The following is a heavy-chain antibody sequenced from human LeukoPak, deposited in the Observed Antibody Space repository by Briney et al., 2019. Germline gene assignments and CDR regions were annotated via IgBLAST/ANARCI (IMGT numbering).Heavy chain of an antibody. V-gene: IGHV3-23*01. CDR1: GLTFSHYV. Sequence: GGSLRLSCAASGLTFSHYVMPGAREAPGKGLVWVPAISGSGGNTYYAHSVKGRFTISRDNSKNTLYLQMNSLRAEDTAVYYCANWFGSSSSFMGPFDYWGQGALVSVSS. CDR3: ANWFGSSSSFMGPFDY. CDR2: ISGSGGNT. D-gene: IGHD6-6*01. J-gene: IGHJ4*02.